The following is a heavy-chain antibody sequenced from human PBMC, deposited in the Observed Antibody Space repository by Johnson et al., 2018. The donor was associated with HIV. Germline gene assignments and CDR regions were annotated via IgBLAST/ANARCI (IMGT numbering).Heavy chain of an antibody. V-gene: IGHV3-9*01. D-gene: IGHD3-22*01. CDR2: ISWNSGSI. CDR1: GFTFDDYA. J-gene: IGHJ3*02. CDR3: ARDGAADNAFDI. Sequence: VQLVESGGGLVQPGGSLRLSCEASGFTFDDYAMHWVRQAPGKGLEWVSGISWNSGSIGYADSVKGRFTISRDNAKNTLYLQMNSLRAEDTAVYYCARDGAADNAFDIWGQGTMVTVSS.